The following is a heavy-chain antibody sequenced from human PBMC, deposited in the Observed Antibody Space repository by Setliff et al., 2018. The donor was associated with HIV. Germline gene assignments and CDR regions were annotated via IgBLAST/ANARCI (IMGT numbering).Heavy chain of an antibody. D-gene: IGHD3-3*01. CDR1: GESFSDDY. Sequence: SETLSLTCAVYGESFSDDYWSWIRQPPGWGLEWIGEINHAGSTNFNPSLKGRVTISVGMSKRQFSLHLTSVTAADTAVYYCATLSGPVDHWGQGTLVTVSS. V-gene: IGHV4-34*01. J-gene: IGHJ4*02. CDR2: INHAGST. CDR3: ATLSGPVDH.